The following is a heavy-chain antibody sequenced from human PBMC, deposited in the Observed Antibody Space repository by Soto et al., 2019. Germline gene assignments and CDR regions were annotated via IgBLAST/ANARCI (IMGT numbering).Heavy chain of an antibody. CDR3: ASSRRYQLLLFDP. CDR1: GGSISSYY. CDR2: IYYSGST. D-gene: IGHD2-2*01. J-gene: IGHJ5*02. V-gene: IGHV4-59*01. Sequence: SETLSLTCTVSGGSISSYYWSWIRQPPGKGLEWIGYIYYSGSTNYNPSLKSRVTISVDTSKNQFSLKLSSVTAADTAVYYCASSRRYQLLLFDPWGQGTLVTVSS.